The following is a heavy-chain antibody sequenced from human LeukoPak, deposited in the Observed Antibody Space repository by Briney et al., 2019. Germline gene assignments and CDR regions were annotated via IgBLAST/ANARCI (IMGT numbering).Heavy chain of an antibody. Sequence: GASVKVSCKASGYTFTSYYMHWVRQAPGQGLEWMGIINPSGGSTSYAQKFQGRVTMTRDTSTSTVYMELSSLRSEDTAVYYCARIAVAGTGHGFFDYWGQGTLVTVSP. CDR2: INPSGGST. J-gene: IGHJ4*02. CDR3: ARIAVAGTGHGFFDY. D-gene: IGHD6-19*01. V-gene: IGHV1-46*01. CDR1: GYTFTSYY.